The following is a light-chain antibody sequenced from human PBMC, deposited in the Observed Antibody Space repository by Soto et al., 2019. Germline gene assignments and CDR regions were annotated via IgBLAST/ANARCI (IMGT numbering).Light chain of an antibody. V-gene: IGKV1-39*01. J-gene: IGKJ1*01. CDR3: YKYSSAPST. CDR1: QAISAY. CDR2: AAS. Sequence: DIQMPQSPSALSESAGARVRITCRASQAISAYLNWYQQKPGKAPKLLSYAASSLQSGVPSRFSGSGSETDVSITISSLQPEDVSAYYSYKYSSAPSTFAQGTRVEIK.